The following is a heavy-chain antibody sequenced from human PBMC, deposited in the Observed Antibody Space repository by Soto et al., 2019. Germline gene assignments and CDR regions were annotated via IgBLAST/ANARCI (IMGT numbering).Heavy chain of an antibody. CDR1: GGSITSSEYY. V-gene: IGHV4-39*01. J-gene: IGHJ4*02. Sequence: SETLSLTCTVSGGSITSSEYYWAWIRQPPGKGLQFVGTIYYSGSSYSNPSLKSRLSMSVDTSKNQFSLTMKSVTAADTGVYYCASHPLNWSGADSWGQGVLVTVSS. CDR2: IYYSGSS. CDR3: ASHPLNWSGADS. D-gene: IGHD1-1*01.